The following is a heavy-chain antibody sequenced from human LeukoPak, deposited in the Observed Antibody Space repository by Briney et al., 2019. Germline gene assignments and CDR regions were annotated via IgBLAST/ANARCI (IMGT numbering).Heavy chain of an antibody. CDR1: GFIVSSNY. CDR3: ARTSVRSGYHDAFDL. CDR2: LYSDGPT. J-gene: IGHJ3*01. V-gene: IGHV3-53*01. Sequence: GGSLRLSCAASGFIVSSNYMSWVRQAPGKGPEWVSVLYSDGPTYYADSVKGRFTISRDNSKNTLFLQMNNLRADDTAVYYCARTSVRSGYHDAFDLWGHGTMVIVSS. D-gene: IGHD3-22*01.